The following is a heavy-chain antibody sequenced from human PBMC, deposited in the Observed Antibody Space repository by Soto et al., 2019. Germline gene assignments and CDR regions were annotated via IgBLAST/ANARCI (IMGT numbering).Heavy chain of an antibody. V-gene: IGHV3-30*04. Sequence: QVQLVESGGGMAQAGTSLRLSCTGSGFTFNSLSLHWVRQGPDKGLEWVAVVSFDGKVTYYADSVKGRFTVSRNISKNTIYLTAMRLRPEDTTVYYCARETYIDSQYFDYWGQGTPVSVSS. D-gene: IGHD3-9*01. CDR2: VSFDGKVT. J-gene: IGHJ4*02. CDR1: GFTFNSLS. CDR3: ARETYIDSQYFDY.